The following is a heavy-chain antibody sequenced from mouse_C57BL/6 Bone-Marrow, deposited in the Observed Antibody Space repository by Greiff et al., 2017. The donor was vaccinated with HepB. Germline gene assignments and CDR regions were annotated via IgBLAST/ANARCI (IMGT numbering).Heavy chain of an antibody. Sequence: VMLVESGAELARPGASVKLSCKASGYTFTSYGISWVKQRTGQGLEWIGEIYPRSGNTYYNEKFKGKATLTADKSSSTAYMELRSLTSEDSAVYFCAREELGQFAYWGQGTLVTVSA. J-gene: IGHJ3*01. V-gene: IGHV1-81*01. CDR1: GYTFTSYG. CDR2: IYPRSGNT. CDR3: AREELGQFAY. D-gene: IGHD4-1*01.